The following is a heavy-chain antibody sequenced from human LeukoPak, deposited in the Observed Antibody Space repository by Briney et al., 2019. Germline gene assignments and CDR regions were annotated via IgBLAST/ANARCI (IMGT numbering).Heavy chain of an antibody. V-gene: IGHV3-23*01. Sequence: PGGSLRLSCAASGFTFSSYAMSWVRQAPGKGLEWVSAISASGGSTYYADSVKGRFTISRDNSRNPLYLQMNSLRAEDTAVYYCAKLYFDILTGYPHYYYYGMDVWGQGTTVTVSS. D-gene: IGHD3-9*01. CDR1: GFTFSSYA. CDR2: ISASGGST. J-gene: IGHJ6*02. CDR3: AKLYFDILTGYPHYYYYGMDV.